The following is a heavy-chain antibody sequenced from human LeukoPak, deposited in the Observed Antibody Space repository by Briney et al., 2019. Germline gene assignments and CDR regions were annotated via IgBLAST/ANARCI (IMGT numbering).Heavy chain of an antibody. V-gene: IGHV3-23*01. J-gene: IGHJ4*02. D-gene: IGHD6-19*01. CDR3: AKEGEHSSGWYYFDY. CDR2: ISGSGDST. CDR1: GFTFSTYA. Sequence: RSGGSLRLSCAASGFTFSTYAVNWVRQAPGKGLEWVSTISGSGDSTYYADSVKGRFTISRDNSKNTLYLQMNSLRAEDTAVYYCAKEGEHSSGWYYFDYWGQGTLVTVSS.